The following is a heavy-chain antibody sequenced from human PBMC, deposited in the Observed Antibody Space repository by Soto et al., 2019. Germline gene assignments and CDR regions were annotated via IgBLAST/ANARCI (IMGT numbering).Heavy chain of an antibody. Sequence: SETLSLTCTVSGGSISSYYWSWIRQPPGKGLEWIWYIYYSGSTNYNPSLKSRVTISVDTSKNQFSLKLSSVTAADTAVYYCARDVCSGGSCRSDIWGQGTMVTVSS. CDR1: GGSISSYY. CDR3: ARDVCSGGSCRSDI. V-gene: IGHV4-59*01. D-gene: IGHD2-15*01. J-gene: IGHJ3*02. CDR2: IYYSGST.